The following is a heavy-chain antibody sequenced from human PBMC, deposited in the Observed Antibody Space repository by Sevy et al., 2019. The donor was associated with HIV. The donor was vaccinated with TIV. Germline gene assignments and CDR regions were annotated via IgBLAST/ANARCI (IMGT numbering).Heavy chain of an antibody. CDR3: AKGDSTFYGMDV. Sequence: GGSLRLSCAASGFTFSSYAMHWVRQAPGKGLEWVSAISGSGGSTYNADSLKGRFTISRDNSKNTLYLQMNSLRAEDTAIYYCAKGDSTFYGMDVWGRGTTVTVSS. CDR1: GFTFSSYA. CDR2: ISGSGGST. J-gene: IGHJ6*02. D-gene: IGHD6-13*01. V-gene: IGHV3-23*01.